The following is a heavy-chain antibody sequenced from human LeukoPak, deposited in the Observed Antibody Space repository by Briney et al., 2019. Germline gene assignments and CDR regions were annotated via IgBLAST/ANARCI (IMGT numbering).Heavy chain of an antibody. CDR2: IRSSGSPI. Sequence: GGSLGLSCAASGFTFSGYSMNWVRQAPGKGLEWVAYIRSSGSPIYYADSVKGRFTISRDNAENSLYLQMNSLRDEDTAVYYCVRDPDALDYWGQGTLVTVSS. V-gene: IGHV3-48*02. J-gene: IGHJ4*02. CDR3: VRDPDALDY. CDR1: GFTFSGYS.